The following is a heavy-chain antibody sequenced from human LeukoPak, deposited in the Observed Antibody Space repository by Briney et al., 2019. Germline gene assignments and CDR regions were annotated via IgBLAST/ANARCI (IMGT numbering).Heavy chain of an antibody. CDR2: IWYDGSNK. J-gene: IGHJ6*02. CDR3: ARERELPGDYYYGMDV. V-gene: IGHV3-33*01. CDR1: GLTFSSYG. D-gene: IGHD1-26*01. Sequence: GGSLRLSCAASGLTFSSYGLHWVRQAPGKGLEWVAVIWYDGSNKYYADSVKGRFTISRDNSKNTLYLQMNSLRAEDTAVYYCARERELPGDYYYGMDVWGQGTTVTVSS.